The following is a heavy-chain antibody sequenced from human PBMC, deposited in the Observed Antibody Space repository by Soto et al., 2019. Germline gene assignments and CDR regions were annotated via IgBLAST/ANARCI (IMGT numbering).Heavy chain of an antibody. V-gene: IGHV1-18*01. CDR2: ISAYNGNT. CDR3: AREIRRSWWELFGFPPTGYPHPSAFGI. J-gene: IGHJ3*02. D-gene: IGHD2-15*01. Sequence: GASVKVSCKASGYTFTSYGISWVRQAPGQGLEWMGWISAYNGNTNYAQKLQGRVTMTTDTSTSTAYMELRSLRSDDTAVYYCAREIRRSWWELFGFPPTGYPHPSAFGIWGQGTMVTVSS. CDR1: GYTFTSYG.